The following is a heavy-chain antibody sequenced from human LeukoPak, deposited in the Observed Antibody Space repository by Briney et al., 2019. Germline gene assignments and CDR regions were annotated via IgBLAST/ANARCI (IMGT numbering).Heavy chain of an antibody. V-gene: IGHV1-2*02. J-gene: IGHJ4*02. CDR3: VRSPIEVSAY. CDR2: ISPNNGDT. D-gene: IGHD1-14*01. Sequence: GASVKVSCKPSGYTFTDSYIHWVRHAPGVGLEWMGWISPNNGDTKYAEDFQDRVTMTRDTSISTAYMELTGLTPDDTAGYYCVRSPIEVSAYWGRGTLVTVSS. CDR1: GYTFTDSY.